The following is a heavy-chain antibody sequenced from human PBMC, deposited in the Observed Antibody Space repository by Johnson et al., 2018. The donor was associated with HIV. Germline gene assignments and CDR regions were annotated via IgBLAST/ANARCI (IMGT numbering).Heavy chain of an antibody. V-gene: IGHV3-20*04. CDR3: ARDTSWSDTGSIDAFDI. CDR1: GFSFDDYG. J-gene: IGHJ3*02. Sequence: VQLVESGGGVVRPGGSLRLSCAASGFSFDDYGMSWVRQAPGKGLEWVSGINWNGGNTGYADSVKGRFTISRDNAKKSLYLQMNSLRVEDTALYYCARDTSWSDTGSIDAFDIWGQGTMVTVSS. D-gene: IGHD1-14*01. CDR2: INWNGGNT.